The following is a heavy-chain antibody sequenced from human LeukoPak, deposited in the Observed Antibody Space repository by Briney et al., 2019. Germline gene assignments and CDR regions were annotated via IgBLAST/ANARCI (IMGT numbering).Heavy chain of an antibody. Sequence: PSETLSLTCTVSGGSISSTNHYWSWVRQAPGKGLEWVSAISISGDKTFYADSVKGRVTISRDNSKNTLYLQMNSLRAEDTAIYYCAKVPTYSGYEYPPYYFDYWGQGTLVTVSS. CDR2: ISISGDKT. CDR1: GGSISSTN. CDR3: AKVPTYSGYEYPPYYFDY. V-gene: IGHV3-23*01. J-gene: IGHJ4*02. D-gene: IGHD5-12*01.